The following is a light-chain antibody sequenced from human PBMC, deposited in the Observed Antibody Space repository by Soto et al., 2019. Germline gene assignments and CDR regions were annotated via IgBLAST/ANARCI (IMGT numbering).Light chain of an antibody. V-gene: IGKV3-20*01. CDR2: GAS. Sequence: EIVLTQSPGTLSLSPGERASLSCRASQSVRSSSLAWYQQKPGQPPRLLIYGASSRATGIPDRFSGSGSGTDFTLTISSLDPEDFAVYFCQQYGDSPDTDRWTFGPGTKVEIK. CDR3: QQYGDSPDTDRWT. CDR1: QSVRSSS. J-gene: IGKJ1*01.